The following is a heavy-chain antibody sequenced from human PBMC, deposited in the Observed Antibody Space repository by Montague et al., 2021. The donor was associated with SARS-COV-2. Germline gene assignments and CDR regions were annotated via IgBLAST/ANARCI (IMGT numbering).Heavy chain of an antibody. CDR1: GVAINKFH. CDR3: ARDMCSGEGKEV. V-gene: IGHV4-4*07. D-gene: IGHD2-15*01. J-gene: IGHJ6*02. CDR2: MYDSGST. Sequence: SETLSLTCTVSGVAINKFHWSWIRQPPGKGLEWIGRMYDSGSTNXSPSLKSRVTMSVDTSKNQLSLRLKSVTAADTAAYYCARDMCSGEGKEVWGQGTTVTVSS.